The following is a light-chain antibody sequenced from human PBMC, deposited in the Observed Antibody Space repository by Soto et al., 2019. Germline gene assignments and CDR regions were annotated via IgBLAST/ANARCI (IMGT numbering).Light chain of an antibody. J-gene: IGLJ3*02. CDR1: SSDVGNYNL. V-gene: IGLV2-23*01. CDR2: QGS. Sequence: QSVLTQPASVSGSPGQSLTISCTGTSSDVGNYNLVSWYQQNPGKAPKLMIYQGSKRPSGVSNRFSGSKSGNTASLTISGLQAEDEADYYCCSYAGTFTLVFGGGTQLTVL. CDR3: CSYAGTFTLV.